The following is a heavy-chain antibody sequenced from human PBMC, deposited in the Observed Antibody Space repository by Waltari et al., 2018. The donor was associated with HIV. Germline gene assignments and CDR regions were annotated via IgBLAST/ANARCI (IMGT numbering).Heavy chain of an antibody. V-gene: IGHV3-30*18. CDR1: GFTFTSYG. D-gene: IGHD3-22*01. CDR3: AKDMHDSSGYLFEY. J-gene: IGHJ4*02. Sequence: QVQLVESGGGVVQPGRSLRLSCAASGFTFTSYGMHWVRQAPGKGLEWVAIISSDGSNKDYADSVKGRCTISRDNSKNTLYLQMNSLRAEDTAMYYCAKDMHDSSGYLFEYWGQGTLVTVSS. CDR2: ISSDGSNK.